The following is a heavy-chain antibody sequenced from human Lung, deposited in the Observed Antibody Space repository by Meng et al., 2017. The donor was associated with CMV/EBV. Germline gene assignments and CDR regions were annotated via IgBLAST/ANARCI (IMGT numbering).Heavy chain of an antibody. Sequence: SXKISXAASGFAFNTFTMYWVRQAPGKGLEWVALMSFDGSNKNYADAGKGRFTISRDNSKNALYLEMNSLRAEDTAVYYCARGPHSWFGERPLDRFDVWGQGTTVTVSS. CDR1: GFAFNTFT. CDR3: ARGPHSWFGERPLDRFDV. V-gene: IGHV3-30-3*01. CDR2: MSFDGSNK. J-gene: IGHJ6*02. D-gene: IGHD3-10*01.